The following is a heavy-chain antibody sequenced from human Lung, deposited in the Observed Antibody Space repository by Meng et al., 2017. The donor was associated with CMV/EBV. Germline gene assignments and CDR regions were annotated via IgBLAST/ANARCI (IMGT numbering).Heavy chain of an antibody. V-gene: IGHV3-30*04. D-gene: IGHD3-16*01. CDR3: TRSPLGGESDD. CDR1: GFTFSDFS. J-gene: IGHJ1*01. Sequence: GESLKISCAASGFTFSDFSMHWVRQAPGKGLEWVALISYHGKNEYYADSVKGRFTISRDYSKNTVSLQMSSLRPEDTAVYYCTRSPLGGESDDWGQGTLVTVSS. CDR2: ISYHGKNE.